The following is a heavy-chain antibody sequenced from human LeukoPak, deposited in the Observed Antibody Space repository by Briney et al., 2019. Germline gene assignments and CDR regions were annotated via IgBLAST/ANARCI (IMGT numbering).Heavy chain of an antibody. V-gene: IGHV4-59*01. Sequence: SETLSLTCTVSGGSISSYYWSWIRQPPGKGLEWIGHIYYSGSTNYNPSLKSRVTISVDTSKNQFSLKLTSVAAADTAVYYCARSKGTGYYNWLDPWGQGTLVTVSS. CDR2: IYYSGST. J-gene: IGHJ5*02. CDR3: ARSKGTGYYNWLDP. CDR1: GGSISSYY. D-gene: IGHD3-9*01.